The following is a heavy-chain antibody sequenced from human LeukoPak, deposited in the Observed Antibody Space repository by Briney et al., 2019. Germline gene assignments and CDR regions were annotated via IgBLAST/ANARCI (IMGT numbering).Heavy chain of an antibody. CDR1: GFIFSSYG. J-gene: IGHJ6*02. Sequence: GGSLRLSCAASGFIFSSYGMHWVRQAPGKGLEWVSVIYSGGSTYYADSVKGRFTISRDNSKNTLYLQMNSLRAEDTAVYYCARTDGDYYGYYYGMDVWGQGTTVTVSS. CDR2: IYSGGST. CDR3: ARTDGDYYGYYYGMDV. V-gene: IGHV3-53*01. D-gene: IGHD4-17*01.